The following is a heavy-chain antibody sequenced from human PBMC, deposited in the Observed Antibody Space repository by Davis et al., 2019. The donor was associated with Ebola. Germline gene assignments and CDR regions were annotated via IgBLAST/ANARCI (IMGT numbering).Heavy chain of an antibody. CDR1: GYTFTSDS. D-gene: IGHD2-21*02. CDR2: INVANAKT. Sequence: ASVKVSCKASGYTFTSDSIHWVRQAPGRRLEWMGWINVANAKTHYSQKFQGRVTLTRDTSASTVYMELSSLRSEDTAVYYCARDPEGLLFHYYGMDVWGQGTTVTVSS. V-gene: IGHV1-3*01. J-gene: IGHJ6*02. CDR3: ARDPEGLLFHYYGMDV.